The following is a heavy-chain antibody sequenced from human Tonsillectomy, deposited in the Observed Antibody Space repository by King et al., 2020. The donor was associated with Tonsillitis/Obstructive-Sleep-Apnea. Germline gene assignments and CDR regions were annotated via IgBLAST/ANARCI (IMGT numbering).Heavy chain of an antibody. CDR2: IHYSGST. V-gene: IGHV4-31*03. CDR1: GGSISSGDYY. J-gene: IGHJ6*03. Sequence: QLQESGPGLVKPSKTLSLTCTVSGGSISSGDYYWSWIRQHPGKGLEWIGYIHYSGSTYYNPSLKSRVTISVDTSKNQFSLKLSSVTAADTAVYYCARKRPTIAARPDYFYYMDVWGKGTTVTVSS. CDR3: ARKRPTIAARPDYFYYMDV. D-gene: IGHD6-6*01.